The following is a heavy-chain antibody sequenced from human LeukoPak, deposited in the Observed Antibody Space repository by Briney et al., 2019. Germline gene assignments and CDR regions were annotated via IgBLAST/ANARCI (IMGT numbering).Heavy chain of an antibody. Sequence: GGSLRLSCAASGFTFSNAWMSWVRQAPGKGLEWVGRIKSKTDGGTTDYAAPVKGRFTISRDDSKNTLYLQMNSLKTEDTAVYYCTRDHQSSSWYSGRSFDYWGQGTLVTVSS. V-gene: IGHV3-15*01. J-gene: IGHJ4*02. CDR1: GFTFSNAW. CDR3: TRDHQSSSWYSGRSFDY. CDR2: IKSKTDGGTT. D-gene: IGHD6-13*01.